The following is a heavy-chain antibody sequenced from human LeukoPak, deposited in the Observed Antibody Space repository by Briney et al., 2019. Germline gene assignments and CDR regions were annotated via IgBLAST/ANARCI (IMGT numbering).Heavy chain of an antibody. Sequence: SETLSLTCAVYGGSFSGYYWSWIRQPSGKGLEWIGEINHSGSTNYNPSLKSRVTISVDTSKNQFSLKLSSVTAADTAVYYCARRRGRYYDFWSGYSSGLVYFDYWGQGTLVTVSS. CDR2: INHSGST. J-gene: IGHJ4*02. CDR3: ARRRGRYYDFWSGYSSGLVYFDY. V-gene: IGHV4-34*01. CDR1: GGSFSGYY. D-gene: IGHD3-3*01.